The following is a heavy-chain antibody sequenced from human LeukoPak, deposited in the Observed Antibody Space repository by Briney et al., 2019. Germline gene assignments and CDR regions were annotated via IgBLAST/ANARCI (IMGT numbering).Heavy chain of an antibody. D-gene: IGHD3-22*01. V-gene: IGHV4-34*01. CDR1: GGSFSGYY. J-gene: IGHJ6*03. Sequence: SETLSLTCAVCGGSFSGYYWSWIRQPPGKGLEWIGEINHSGSTNYNPSLNSQVTISVDTSKNQLFLKLSCVTAADTAVYYCARGIGGTGGYSSGYYHYYYYYYMDVWGKGTTVTVSS. CDR3: ARGIGGTGGYSSGYYHYYYYYYMDV. CDR2: INHSGST.